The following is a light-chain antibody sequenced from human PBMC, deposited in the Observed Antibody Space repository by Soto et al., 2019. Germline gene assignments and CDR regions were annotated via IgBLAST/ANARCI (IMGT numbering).Light chain of an antibody. V-gene: IGKV3-20*01. CDR2: GAS. CDR1: QSVSSSY. Sequence: EIVLTQSPGTLSLSPGERATLSCRASQSVSSSYLAWYQQKPGQAPRLLIYGASSRATGIPDRFSGSGSGTDFTLTISSLEPEDCAVYYCQQYGSSPLTFGGGTKGESK. CDR3: QQYGSSPLT. J-gene: IGKJ4*01.